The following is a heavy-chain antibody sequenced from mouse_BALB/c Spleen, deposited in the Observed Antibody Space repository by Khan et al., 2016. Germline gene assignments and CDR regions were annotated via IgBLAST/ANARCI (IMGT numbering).Heavy chain of an antibody. CDR3: ARAPYDYDGGFAY. J-gene: IGHJ3*01. Sequence: VQLQQSGAELVKPGASVKLSCTASGFNIKATYMHWVKQRPEQGLEWIGRIDPANGNTQYDPKFQGKATITADTSSNTAYLQLSSLTSEDTAVYYCARAPYDYDGGFAYWGQGTLVTVSA. D-gene: IGHD2-4*01. CDR1: GFNIKATY. CDR2: IDPANGNT. V-gene: IGHV14-3*02.